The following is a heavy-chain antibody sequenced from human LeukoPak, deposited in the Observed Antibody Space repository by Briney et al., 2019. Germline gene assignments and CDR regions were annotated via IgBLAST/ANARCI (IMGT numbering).Heavy chain of an antibody. D-gene: IGHD3-16*01. J-gene: IGHJ4*02. Sequence: GGSLRLSCAASGFTFSSYAMSWVRQAPGKGLEWVSVISGSGGNTYYADSVKGRFTISRDNSKNTLYLQMNSLRAEDTAVYYCAKHYDYVDCYFDYWGQGTLVTVSS. CDR3: AKHYDYVDCYFDY. CDR1: GFTFSSYA. V-gene: IGHV3-23*01. CDR2: ISGSGGNT.